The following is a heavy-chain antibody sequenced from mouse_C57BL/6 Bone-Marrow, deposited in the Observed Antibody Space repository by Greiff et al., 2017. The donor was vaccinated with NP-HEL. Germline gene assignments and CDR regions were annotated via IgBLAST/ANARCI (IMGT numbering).Heavy chain of an antibody. J-gene: IGHJ2*01. Sequence: DVQLVESGGGLVKPGGSLKLSCAASGFTFSSYAMSWVRQTPEKRLEWVATISDGGSYTYYPDNVKGRFTISRDNAKNNLYLQMSHLKSEDTAMYYCARAVVATRKYFDYWGQGTTLTVSS. V-gene: IGHV5-4*01. CDR1: GFTFSSYA. CDR3: ARAVVATRKYFDY. CDR2: ISDGGSYT. D-gene: IGHD1-1*01.